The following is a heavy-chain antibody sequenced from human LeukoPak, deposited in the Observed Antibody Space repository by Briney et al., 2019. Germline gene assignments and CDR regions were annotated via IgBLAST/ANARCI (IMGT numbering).Heavy chain of an antibody. V-gene: IGHV1-2*02. Sequence: GASVKVSCKASGYTFTGYYMHWVRQAPGQGLEWMGWINPNNGGTNYAQKFQGRVTMTRDTSISTAYMELSRLRSDDTAVYCCARDLGSGMIARSPTNAFDIWGQGTMVTVSS. CDR3: ARDLGSGMIARSPTNAFDI. CDR1: GYTFTGYY. J-gene: IGHJ3*02. D-gene: IGHD3-22*01. CDR2: INPNNGGT.